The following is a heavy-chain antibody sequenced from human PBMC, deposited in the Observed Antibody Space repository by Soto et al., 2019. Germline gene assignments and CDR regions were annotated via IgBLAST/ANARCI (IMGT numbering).Heavy chain of an antibody. CDR1: GYTFTSYG. CDR2: ISAYNGNT. D-gene: IGHD3-3*01. V-gene: IGHV1-18*04. CDR3: ARDFQRTKYYDFWSGYYHNWFGP. J-gene: IGHJ5*02. Sequence: ASVKVSCKASGYTFTSYGISWVRQAPGQGLEWMGWISAYNGNTNYAQKLQGRVTMTTDTSTSTAYMELRSLRSDDTAVYYCARDFQRTKYYDFWSGYYHNWFGPWGQGTLVTVSS.